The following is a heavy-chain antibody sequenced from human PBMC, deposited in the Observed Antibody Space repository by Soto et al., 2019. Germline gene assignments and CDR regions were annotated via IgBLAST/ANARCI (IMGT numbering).Heavy chain of an antibody. J-gene: IGHJ4*02. CDR3: ARHLGTGYYGFDY. CDR1: GCSMNNYF. D-gene: IGHD4-17*01. CDR2: INSEST. V-gene: IGHV4-59*08. Sequence: PSETLSLTCFVSGCSMNNYFWSWIRQSPEKGLEWIGFINSESTNYNPSIKSRVTISLDTARNQFSLKLASVTAADTAVYYCARHLGTGYYGFDYWGPGTLVTVSS.